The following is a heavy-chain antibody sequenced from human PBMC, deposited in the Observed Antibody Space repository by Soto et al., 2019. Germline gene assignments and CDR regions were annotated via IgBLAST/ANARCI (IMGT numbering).Heavy chain of an antibody. CDR3: AKDPYGDYVSDVDV. D-gene: IGHD4-17*01. V-gene: IGHV3-23*01. J-gene: IGHJ4*02. CDR2: ISGSGGST. CDR1: GFTFSSYA. Sequence: GGSLRLSCAASGFTFSSYAMSWVRQAPGKGLEWVSAISGSGGSTYYADSVKGRFTISRDNSKNTLYLQMNSLRAEDTAVYYCAKDPYGDYVSDVDVWGQGILVTVSS.